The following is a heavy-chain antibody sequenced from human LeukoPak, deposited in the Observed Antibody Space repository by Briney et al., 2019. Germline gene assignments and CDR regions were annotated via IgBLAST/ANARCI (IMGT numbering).Heavy chain of an antibody. Sequence: GGSLRLSCAASGFTFSSYGMSWVRQAPGKGLEWVSAISGSGGGTYYADSVKGRFTISRDNSKNTLYLQMNSLRAEDTAVYYCAKDFDYYDSSGYYYDLNYFDYWGQGTLVTVSS. CDR2: ISGSGGGT. CDR1: GFTFSSYG. CDR3: AKDFDYYDSSGYYYDLNYFDY. J-gene: IGHJ4*02. D-gene: IGHD3-22*01. V-gene: IGHV3-23*01.